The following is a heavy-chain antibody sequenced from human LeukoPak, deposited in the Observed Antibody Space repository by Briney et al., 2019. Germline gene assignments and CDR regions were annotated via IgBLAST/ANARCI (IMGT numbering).Heavy chain of an antibody. Sequence: PGGSLRLSCAASGFTFSSYWMHWVRQAPGKGLEWVAVISYDGNIEFYADSVKGRFTISRDNSENTLYLQMNSLRDDDTAVYYCTRDRLEGATTYYYGMDLWGQGTTVTVSS. V-gene: IGHV3-30*03. J-gene: IGHJ6*02. CDR1: GFTFSSYW. CDR3: TRDRLEGATTYYYGMDL. D-gene: IGHD1-26*01. CDR2: ISYDGNIE.